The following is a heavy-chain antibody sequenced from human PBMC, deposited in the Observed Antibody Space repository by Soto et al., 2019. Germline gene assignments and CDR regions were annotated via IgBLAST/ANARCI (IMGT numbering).Heavy chain of an antibody. CDR3: ASLDTARIQIAGY. D-gene: IGHD5-18*01. V-gene: IGHV5-51*01. CDR2: IYPGDSDT. J-gene: IGHJ4*02. Sequence: PGESLKISCKGSGYSFTSYWIGWVRQMPGKGLEWMGIIYPGDSDTRYSPSFQGQVTISRDSAKNSMYLQMNSLTVEDTAIYYCASLDTARIQIAGYWGQGIQVTVSS. CDR1: GYSFTSYW.